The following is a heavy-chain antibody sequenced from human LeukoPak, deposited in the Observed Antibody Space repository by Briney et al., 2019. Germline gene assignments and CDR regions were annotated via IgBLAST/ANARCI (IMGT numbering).Heavy chain of an antibody. V-gene: IGHV4-61*01. CDR1: GGSVSSGTYY. CDR3: ARGRNWFDP. Sequence: SETLSLTCTVSGGSVSSGTYYWTWIRQSPGKGLEWIGCFYNSGSANYNPSLKSRVTISVDTSKNQFSLKLSSVTAADTAVYYCARGRNWFDPWGQGTLVTVSS. CDR2: FYNSGSA. J-gene: IGHJ5*02.